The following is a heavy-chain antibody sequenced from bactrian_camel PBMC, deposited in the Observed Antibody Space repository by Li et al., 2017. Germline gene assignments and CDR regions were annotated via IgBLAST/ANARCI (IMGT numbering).Heavy chain of an antibody. J-gene: IGHJ6*01. CDR1: GYTDDTYY. V-gene: IGHV3S40*01. CDR2: ICTGVGIT. CDR3: AVYPRGLEIRTVVARRVGY. Sequence: VQLVESGGGLVQPGGSLRLSCAASGYTDDTYYMAWFRQPPGKEREGIAAICTGVGITYYDDSVKDRFTIQDNTEHAVDLQMNSLKPEDTAMYYCAVYPRGLEIRTVVARRVGYWGQGTQVTVS. D-gene: IGHD6*01.